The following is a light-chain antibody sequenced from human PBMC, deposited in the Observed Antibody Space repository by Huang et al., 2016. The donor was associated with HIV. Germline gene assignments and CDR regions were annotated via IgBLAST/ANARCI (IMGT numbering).Light chain of an antibody. V-gene: IGKV1-39*01. CDR2: SAS. Sequence: DIQMTQSPSSLSTFVGDRVTITCRASQNINSFLHWYQEKPGKAPRLLIYSASSIEHGVPSRFSGSASGTEFTLTVSSVQPDDSATYYCQQTYRTPYTFCQGTKLDI. CDR3: QQTYRTPYT. CDR1: QNINSF. J-gene: IGKJ2*01.